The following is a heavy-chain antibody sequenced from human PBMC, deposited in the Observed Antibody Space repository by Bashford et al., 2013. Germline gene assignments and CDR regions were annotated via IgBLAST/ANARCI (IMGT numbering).Heavy chain of an antibody. J-gene: IGHJ4*02. V-gene: IGHV3-23*01. CDR2: ITGSGASS. Sequence: VRQAPGKGLEWVSSITGSGASSYYGDSAEGRFKISRDNSQNMVYLQMSGLRGEDTAVYYCARAHYSSNWYFFGYWGRXPWSPSPQ. D-gene: IGHD2-2*01. CDR3: ARAHYSSNWYFFGY.